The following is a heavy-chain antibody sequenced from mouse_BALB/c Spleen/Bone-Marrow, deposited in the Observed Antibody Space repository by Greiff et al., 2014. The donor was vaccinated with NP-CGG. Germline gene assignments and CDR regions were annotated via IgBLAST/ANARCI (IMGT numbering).Heavy chain of an antibody. Sequence: PELVKPGASVRISKASGYTFTSYYIHWVKQRPGQGLEWIGWIYPGNVNTKYNEKFKGKTTLTADKSSSTAYMQLSSLTSEDSAVYFCARDTMDYWGQGTSVTVSS. CDR2: IYPGNVNT. CDR3: ARDTMDY. J-gene: IGHJ4*01. CDR1: GYTFTSYY. V-gene: IGHV1S56*01.